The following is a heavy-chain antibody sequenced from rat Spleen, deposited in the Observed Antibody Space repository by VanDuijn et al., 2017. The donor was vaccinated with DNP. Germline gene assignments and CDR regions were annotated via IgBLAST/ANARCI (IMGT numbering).Heavy chain of an antibody. D-gene: IGHD1-4*01. J-gene: IGHJ3*01. CDR3: ATSPGPNWFAY. V-gene: IGHV5S10*01. CDR2: IIYDGSRT. CDR1: GFTFSDYA. Sequence: EVQLVESGGGLVQPGRSLKLSCAASGFTFSDYAMAWVRQAPKKGLEWVATIIYDGSRTYYRDSVKGRFTVSRDNAKNTLYLQMDSLRSEDTATYYCATSPGPNWFAYWGQGTLVTVSS.